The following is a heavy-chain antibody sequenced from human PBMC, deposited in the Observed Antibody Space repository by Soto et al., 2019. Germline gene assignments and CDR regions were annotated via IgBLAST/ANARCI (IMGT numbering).Heavy chain of an antibody. CDR1: GFTFSSYW. V-gene: IGHV3-74*01. J-gene: IGHJ6*03. D-gene: IGHD3-22*01. CDR2: INSDGSST. Sequence: GGSLRLSCAASGFTFSSYWMHWVRQAPGKGLVWVSRINSDGSSTSYADSVKGRFTISRDNAKNTLYLQMNSLRAEDTAVYYCAREASGGYVNYYYYYYMDVWGKGTTVTVSS. CDR3: AREASGGYVNYYYYYYMDV.